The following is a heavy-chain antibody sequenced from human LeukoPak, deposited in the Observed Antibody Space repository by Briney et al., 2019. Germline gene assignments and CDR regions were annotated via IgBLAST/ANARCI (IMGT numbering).Heavy chain of an antibody. Sequence: SETLSLTCTVSGDSISSSSSYWGWIRQPPGEGLEWIGSIYYSGSTYHNPSLKSRVTISLDTSKNQFSLKLSSVIAADTAVYYCARGLWGSDYSIFGVWGQGTLVTVSS. V-gene: IGHV4-39*07. CDR2: IYYSGST. J-gene: IGHJ4*02. CDR1: GDSISSSSSY. CDR3: ARGLWGSDYSIFGV. D-gene: IGHD3-3*01.